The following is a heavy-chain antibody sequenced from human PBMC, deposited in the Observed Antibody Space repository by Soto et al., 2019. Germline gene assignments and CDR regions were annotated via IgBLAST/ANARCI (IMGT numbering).Heavy chain of an antibody. V-gene: IGHV3-33*01. D-gene: IGHD4-4*01. CDR3: ARDGSHYDIDY. CDR2: IWADGSNQ. J-gene: IGHJ4*02. Sequence: QVQLVESGGGGVQSGGSLRLPCEPSGLTFSAYGMPWFRQAPGRGLEWLAFIWADGSNQNYADSVRGRLAISRDSSKNTLYLQMISLRVEDTAVYYCARDGSHYDIDYWGQGTLVTVSS. CDR1: GLTFSAYG.